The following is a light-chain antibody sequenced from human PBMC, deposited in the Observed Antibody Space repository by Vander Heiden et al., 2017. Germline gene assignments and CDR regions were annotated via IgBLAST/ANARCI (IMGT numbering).Light chain of an antibody. CDR2: EVS. CDR1: STDVGGYNY. Sequence: QSALTQPPPASGSPEHSVTISCTGTSTDVGGYNYVSWYQQHPGKAPKVVIYEVSQRPSGVPDRFSGSKSANTASLTVSGLQAEDEADYYCSSFAGFNNYVFGTGTKVTVL. J-gene: IGLJ1*01. CDR3: SSFAGFNNYV. V-gene: IGLV2-8*01.